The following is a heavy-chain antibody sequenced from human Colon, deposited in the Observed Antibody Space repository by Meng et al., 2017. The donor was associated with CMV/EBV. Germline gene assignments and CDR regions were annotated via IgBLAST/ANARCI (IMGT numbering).Heavy chain of an antibody. Sequence: GESLKISCVASGFTFSWYSMNWVRQAPGKGLEWVSSISSSSSYIYYADSVKGRFTISRDDAKKSLYLQMNCLRVEDTAVYYCARDSYGMDVWGQGTTVTVSS. CDR1: GFTFSWYS. CDR2: ISSSSSYI. CDR3: ARDSYGMDV. J-gene: IGHJ6*02. V-gene: IGHV3-21*01.